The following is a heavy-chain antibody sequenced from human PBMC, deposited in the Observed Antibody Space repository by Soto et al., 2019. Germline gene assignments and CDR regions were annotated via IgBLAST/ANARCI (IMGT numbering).Heavy chain of an antibody. CDR2: ISAYNGNT. J-gene: IGHJ3*02. Sequence: ASVKVSCKASGYTFTSYGISWVRQAPGQGLEWMGWISAYNGNTNYAQKLRGRVTMTTDTSTSTAYMELRSLRSDDTAVYYCARLQGVFSLRWAPGHAFDIWGQGTMATVSS. V-gene: IGHV1-18*04. CDR3: ARLQGVFSLRWAPGHAFDI. CDR1: GYTFTSYG. D-gene: IGHD3-16*02.